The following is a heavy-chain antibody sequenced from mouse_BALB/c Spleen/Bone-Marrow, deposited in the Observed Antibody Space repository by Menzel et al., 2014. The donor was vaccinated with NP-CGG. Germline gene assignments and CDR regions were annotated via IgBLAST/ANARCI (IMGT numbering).Heavy chain of an antibody. CDR3: VRRSYHRNEGWFAY. J-gene: IGHJ3*01. D-gene: IGHD2-14*01. CDR1: GDSIISGY. CDR2: ISYSGTT. V-gene: IGHV3-8*02. Sequence: EVKLVESGPSLVKHSQTLSLTCSFTGDSIISGYWNWIRKFPGNKLEYMGYISYSGTTYYNPSLKSRISITRDTSKNQYYLQLNSGSTDDTATYYCVRRSYHRNEGWFAYWGEGTLVTVSA.